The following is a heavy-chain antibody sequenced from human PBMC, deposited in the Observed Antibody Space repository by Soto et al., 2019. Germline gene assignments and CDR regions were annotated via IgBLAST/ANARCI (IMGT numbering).Heavy chain of an antibody. V-gene: IGHV5-10-1*01. CDR1: GYSFAGYW. D-gene: IGHD3-22*01. CDR3: ARQIYDSDTDPNFQYYFDS. Sequence: PGESLKISCKGSGYSFAGYWITWVRQKPGKGLEWMGRIDPSDSQTYYSPSFRGHVTISVTKSITTVFLQWSSLRASDTAMYYCARQIYDSDTDPNFQYYFDSWGQGTPVTSPQ. CDR2: IDPSDSQT. J-gene: IGHJ4*02.